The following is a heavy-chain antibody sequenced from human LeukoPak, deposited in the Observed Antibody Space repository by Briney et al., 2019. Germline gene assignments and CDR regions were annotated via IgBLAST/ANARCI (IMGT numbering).Heavy chain of an antibody. D-gene: IGHD3-10*01. J-gene: IGHJ6*03. CDR1: GGSISSYY. CDR3: ASVRRGFGEFSKYYSYYYMDV. Sequence: SETLSLTCTVSGGSISSYYWSWIRQPPGKGLEWIGYIYYSGSTNYNPSLKSRVTISVDTSKNQFSLGLSSVTAADTAVYYCASVRRGFGEFSKYYSYYYMDVWGKGTTVTISS. CDR2: IYYSGST. V-gene: IGHV4-59*08.